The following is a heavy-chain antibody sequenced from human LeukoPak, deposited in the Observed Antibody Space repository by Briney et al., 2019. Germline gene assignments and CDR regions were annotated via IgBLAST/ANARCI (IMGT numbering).Heavy chain of an antibody. CDR3: AREYYYDSSAFDY. Sequence: GGSLRLSCAASGFTFSSYGMSWVRQAPGKGLEWVSAISGSGGSTYYAHSVKGRFTTSRDNSKNTLYLQMNSLRAEDTAVDYCAREYYYDSSAFDYWGQGTLVTVSS. CDR1: GFTFSSYG. D-gene: IGHD3-22*01. CDR2: ISGSGGST. J-gene: IGHJ4*02. V-gene: IGHV3-23*01.